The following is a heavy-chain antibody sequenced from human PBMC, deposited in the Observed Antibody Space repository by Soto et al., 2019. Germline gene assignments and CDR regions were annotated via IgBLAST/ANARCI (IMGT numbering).Heavy chain of an antibody. CDR3: ARQGSY. CDR1: GVSIIDTSYY. V-gene: IGHV4-39*01. Sequence: QLQLQESGPGLVKPSETLSLTCNVSGVSIIDTSYYWGWIRQPPGKGLEWIGTIYFNGNTFYNPSLKSRLTISVDTSKNQISQRLTSVTDADTAVYYCARQGSYWGHGTLVAVSS. J-gene: IGHJ4*01. CDR2: IYFNGNT.